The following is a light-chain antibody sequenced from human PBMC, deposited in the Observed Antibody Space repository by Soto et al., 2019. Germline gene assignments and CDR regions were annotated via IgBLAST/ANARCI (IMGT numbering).Light chain of an antibody. J-gene: IGKJ1*01. CDR3: QHYNSYSEA. CDR1: QTISSW. Sequence: DIQMTQSPSSLSASVGDRCTSTFLASQTISSWLAWYQQKPGKAPKLLIYKASTLKSGVPSRFSGSGSGTEFTLTISSLQPDDFATYYCQHYNSYSEAFGQGTKVDIK. V-gene: IGKV1-5*03. CDR2: KAS.